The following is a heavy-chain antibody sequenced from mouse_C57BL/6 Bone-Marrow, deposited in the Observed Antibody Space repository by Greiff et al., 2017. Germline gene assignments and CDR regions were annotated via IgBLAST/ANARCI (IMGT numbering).Heavy chain of an antibody. CDR2: IRLKSDNYAT. CDR3: TGGPYLLS. Sequence: EVKLVESGGGLVQPGGSMKLSCVASGFTFSNYWMNWVRQSPEKGLEWVAQIRLKSDNYATHYAESVKGRFTISREDSKSSVYLQMNNLRAEDTGIDYCTGGPYLLSWGQGTTLTVSS. D-gene: IGHD2-1*01. CDR1: GFTFSNYW. V-gene: IGHV6-3*01. J-gene: IGHJ2*01.